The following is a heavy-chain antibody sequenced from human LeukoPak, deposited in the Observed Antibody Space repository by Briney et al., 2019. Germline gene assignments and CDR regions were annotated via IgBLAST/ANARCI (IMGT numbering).Heavy chain of an antibody. CDR3: ARLLLSSSRPADYYYMDV. D-gene: IGHD6-6*01. V-gene: IGHV5-51*01. CDR1: GYSFTSYW. CDR2: IYPGDSDT. J-gene: IGHJ6*03. Sequence: GESLKISCKGSGYSFTSYWIGWVRQMPGKGLEWMGIIYPGDSDTRYSPSFQGQVTISADKSISTAYLQWSSLKASDTAMYYCARLLLSSSRPADYYYMDVWGKGTTVTVSS.